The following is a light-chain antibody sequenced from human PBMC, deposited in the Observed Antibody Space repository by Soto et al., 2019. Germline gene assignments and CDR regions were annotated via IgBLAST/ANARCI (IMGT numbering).Light chain of an antibody. CDR1: SSDVGSYNL. Sequence: QSVLTQPASVSGSPGQSITISCTGTSSDVGSYNLVSWYQQHPGKAPKLMIYEVSKRPSGVSNRFSGSKSGNTASLTISGLQAEDEADYYCCSYAGSYTFVVFGTGTKVTVL. V-gene: IGLV2-23*02. CDR3: CSYAGSYTFVV. J-gene: IGLJ1*01. CDR2: EVS.